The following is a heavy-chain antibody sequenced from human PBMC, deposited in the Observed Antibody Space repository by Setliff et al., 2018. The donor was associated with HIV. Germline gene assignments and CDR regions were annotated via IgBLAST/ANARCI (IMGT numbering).Heavy chain of an antibody. Sequence: GESLKISCAASGFTFSSFAMTWVRLAPGKGLEWVSSISGSAGSTYYADSVKGRFTISRDNSKNTLYLQMNSLRAEDTAVYYCAKETFYYDSSGYWPEPGYYFDYWGQGTLVTVSS. CDR3: AKETFYYDSSGYWPEPGYYFDY. D-gene: IGHD3-22*01. V-gene: IGHV3-23*01. CDR2: ISGSAGST. J-gene: IGHJ4*02. CDR1: GFTFSSFA.